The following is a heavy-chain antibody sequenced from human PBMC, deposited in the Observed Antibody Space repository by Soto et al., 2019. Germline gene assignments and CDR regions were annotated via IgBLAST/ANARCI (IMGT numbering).Heavy chain of an antibody. CDR3: ARGRRFLDKENYYYGMDV. Sequence: SETLSVLCSVFGGYISGGSYYWIWIRQPPGKGLEWIGYIYYSGSTNYNPSLKSRVTISVDTSKNQFSLKLSSVTAADTAVYYCARGRRFLDKENYYYGMDVWGQGTTVIVSS. CDR1: GGYISGGSYY. J-gene: IGHJ6*02. V-gene: IGHV4-61*01. CDR2: IYYSGST. D-gene: IGHD3-3*01.